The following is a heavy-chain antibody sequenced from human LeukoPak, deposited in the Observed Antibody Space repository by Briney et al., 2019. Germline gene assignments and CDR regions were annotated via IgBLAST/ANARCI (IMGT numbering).Heavy chain of an antibody. D-gene: IGHD2-2*01. Sequence: GGSLRLSCVASGFTFSSSWMSWVRRAPGKGLEWVANIKQDGTEEYYVDSVRGRFSISKDDAKNSLYLQMNSLRAEDTAVYYCARDPCHGALDYWGLGALVTVSS. CDR2: IKQDGTEE. CDR3: ARDPCHGALDY. CDR1: GFTFSSSW. J-gene: IGHJ4*02. V-gene: IGHV3-7*03.